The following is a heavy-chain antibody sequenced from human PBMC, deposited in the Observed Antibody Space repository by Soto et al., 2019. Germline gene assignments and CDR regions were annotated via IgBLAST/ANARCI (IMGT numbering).Heavy chain of an antibody. CDR2: VSGNNGAS. J-gene: IGHJ5*01. D-gene: IGHD2-2*01. CDR3: VRDQKYFRVNGNWFDS. CDR1: GYTSADFG. V-gene: IGHV1-18*04. Sequence: ASVKVSCKASGYTSADFGISWVRQAPGQGLEWMGWVSGNNGASNPAPKVQGRITMTLDTSTGVSYMALRSLRSDDTAIYYCVRDQKYFRVNGNWFDSWGQGTLVTVSS.